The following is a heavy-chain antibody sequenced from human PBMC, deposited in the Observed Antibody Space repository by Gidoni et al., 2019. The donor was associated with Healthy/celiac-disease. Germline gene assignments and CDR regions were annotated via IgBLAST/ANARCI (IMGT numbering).Heavy chain of an antibody. CDR1: GFTFTSSA. V-gene: IGHV1-58*01. Sequence: QMQLVQSAPEVKKPGTSVKVSCKASGFTFTSSAVQWVRQARGKRLEWIGWIVVGSGNTNYAQKFQERVTITRDMSTSTADMELSSLRSEDTAVYYCAAEASSSWYLAFDIWGQGTMVTVSS. D-gene: IGHD6-13*01. CDR3: AAEASSSWYLAFDI. CDR2: IVVGSGNT. J-gene: IGHJ3*02.